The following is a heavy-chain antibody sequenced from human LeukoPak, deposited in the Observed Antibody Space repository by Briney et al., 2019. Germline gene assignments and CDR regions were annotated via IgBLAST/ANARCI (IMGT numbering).Heavy chain of an antibody. CDR3: AKGRDRIAVAGVFDS. V-gene: IGHV3-23*01. CDR1: GFTFSSYA. D-gene: IGHD6-19*01. CDR2: ISGGGSST. J-gene: IGHJ4*02. Sequence: GGSLRLSCAAPGFTFSSYAMSWVRQAPGKGLEWVSTISGGGSSTHYADSVKGRFTISRDNSKNTLFLQMNSLRAEDTAVYYCAKGRDRIAVAGVFDSWGQGTLVTVSS.